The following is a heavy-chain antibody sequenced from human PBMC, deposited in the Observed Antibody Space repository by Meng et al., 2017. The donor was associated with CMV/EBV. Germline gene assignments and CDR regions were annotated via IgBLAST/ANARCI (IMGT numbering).Heavy chain of an antibody. V-gene: IGHV4-39*01. CDR1: GGSISSSSYY. CDR3: ARLYGYCDY. D-gene: IGHD5/OR15-5a*01. CDR2: IYYGGST. J-gene: IGHJ4*02. Sequence: GSLRLSCTVSGGSISSSSYYWGWIRQPPGKGLEWIGSIYYGGSTYYNPSLKSRVTISVDTSKNQFSLKLSSVTAADTAVYYCARLYGYCDYWGQGTLVTVSS.